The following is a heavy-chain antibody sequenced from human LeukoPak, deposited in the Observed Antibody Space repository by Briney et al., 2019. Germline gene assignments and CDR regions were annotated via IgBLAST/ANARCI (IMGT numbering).Heavy chain of an antibody. CDR3: ARVRYSYAKGTHYYYYYGMDV. CDR2: IYYSGST. Sequence: ETSETLSLTCTVSGVSISSYYWSWIRQPPGKGLEWIGYIYYSGSTNYNPSLKSRVTISVDTSKNQFSLKLSSVTAADTAVYYCARVRYSYAKGTHYYYYYGMDVWGQGTTVTVSS. CDR1: GVSISSYY. V-gene: IGHV4-59*01. J-gene: IGHJ6*02. D-gene: IGHD5-18*01.